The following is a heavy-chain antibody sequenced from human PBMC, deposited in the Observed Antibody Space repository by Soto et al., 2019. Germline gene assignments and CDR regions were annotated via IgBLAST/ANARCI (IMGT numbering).Heavy chain of an antibody. CDR1: GYSFTSQY. CDR3: AREQGVRPGGGGTEPLDI. D-gene: IGHD3-16*01. J-gene: IGHJ3*02. Sequence: QVQLVQSGAEVKKPGASVKISCEASGYSFTSQYVHWVRQAPGQGLEWMGIINPNGGSTTYAQKLQGRVTLARDTSTSTVYMGLGSRTSGDTAVYYCAREQGVRPGGGGTEPLDIWGQGTMVTVAS. V-gene: IGHV1-46*03. CDR2: INPNGGST.